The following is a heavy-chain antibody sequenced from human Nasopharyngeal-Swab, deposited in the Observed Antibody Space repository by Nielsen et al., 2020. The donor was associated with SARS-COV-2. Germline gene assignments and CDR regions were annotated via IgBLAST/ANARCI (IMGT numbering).Heavy chain of an antibody. V-gene: IGHV3-73*01. D-gene: IGHD6-25*01. CDR1: GFTFSGSS. Sequence: GESLKISCAASGFTFSGSSMHWVRQAPGKGLEWVGHVKSKSKNYVTTYSGSMKGRFTISRDNSKNTLYLQMNSLRAEDTAVYYCAKVAAAAYYFDYWGQGTLVTVSS. CDR2: VKSKSKNYVT. J-gene: IGHJ4*02. CDR3: AKVAAAAYYFDY.